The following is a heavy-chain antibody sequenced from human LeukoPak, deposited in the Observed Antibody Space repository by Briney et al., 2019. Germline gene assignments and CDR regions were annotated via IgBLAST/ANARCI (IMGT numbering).Heavy chain of an antibody. Sequence: ASVKVSCKASGYTFTSYAMNWVRQAPGQGLEWMGWINTNTGNPTYAQGFTGRFVFSLDTSVSTAYLQISSLKAEDTAVYYCARVDSSSWYAASRYWGQGTPVTVSS. V-gene: IGHV7-4-1*02. CDR1: GYTFTSYA. J-gene: IGHJ4*02. D-gene: IGHD6-13*01. CDR2: INTNTGNP. CDR3: ARVDSSSWYAASRY.